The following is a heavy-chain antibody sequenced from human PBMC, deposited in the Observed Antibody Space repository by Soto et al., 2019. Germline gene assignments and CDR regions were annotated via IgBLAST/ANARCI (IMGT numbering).Heavy chain of an antibody. CDR2: IKSKTDGGTT. CDR3: AREQWLVKGNGAFDI. V-gene: IGHV3-15*01. Sequence: GSLRLSCAASGFTFSNAWMSWVRQAPGKGLEWVGRIKSKTDGGTTDYAAPVKGRFTISRDDSKNTLYLQMNSLKTEDTAVYYCAREQWLVKGNGAFDILGQGTMVTVSS. CDR1: GFTFSNAW. D-gene: IGHD6-19*01. J-gene: IGHJ3*02.